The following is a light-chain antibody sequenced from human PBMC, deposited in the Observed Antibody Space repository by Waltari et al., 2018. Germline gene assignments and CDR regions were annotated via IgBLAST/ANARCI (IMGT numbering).Light chain of an antibody. CDR1: QSVSSF. V-gene: IGKV3-11*01. Sequence: DIVLTQSPATVSLSPGERATLSCRTSQSVSSFVAWYHQKPGQPPRLLIADASNRATGSPARFSGSGSGTEFTLTISSLQAEDFAVYYCQERGRTFGQGTKVEIK. CDR3: QERGRT. J-gene: IGKJ1*01. CDR2: DAS.